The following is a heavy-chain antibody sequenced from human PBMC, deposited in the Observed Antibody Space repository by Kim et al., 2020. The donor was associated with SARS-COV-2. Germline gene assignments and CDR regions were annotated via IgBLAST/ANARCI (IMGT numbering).Heavy chain of an antibody. V-gene: IGHV4-34*01. CDR1: GGSFSGYY. D-gene: IGHD6-19*01. CDR3: ARGFGYSSGWYYWYFDL. J-gene: IGHJ2*01. Sequence: SETLSLTCAVYGGSFSGYYWSWIRQPPGKGLEWIGEINHSGSTNYNPSLKSRVTISVDTSKNQFSLKLSSVTAADTAVYYCARGFGYSSGWYYWYFDLWGRGTLVTVSS. CDR2: INHSGST.